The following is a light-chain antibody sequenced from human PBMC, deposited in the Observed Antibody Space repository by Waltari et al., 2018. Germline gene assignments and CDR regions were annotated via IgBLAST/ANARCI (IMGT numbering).Light chain of an antibody. CDR3: CSYAGKYTSV. CDR2: DVT. J-gene: IGLJ2*01. Sequence: QSALTQPRSVSGSPGQSVTLSCTGTSSDIGGYNYVPWYPQPPGQVPKPIICDVTKRPSGVPARFAGSKAGNTASLTISGLQAGDEAVYFCCSYAGKYTSVFGAGTKVTVL. V-gene: IGLV2-11*01. CDR1: SSDIGGYNY.